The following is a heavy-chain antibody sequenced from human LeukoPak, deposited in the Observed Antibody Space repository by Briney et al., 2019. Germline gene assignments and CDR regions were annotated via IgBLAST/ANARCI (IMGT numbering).Heavy chain of an antibody. CDR3: ARDSGSYYAVAEFDY. D-gene: IGHD1-26*01. Sequence: ASVNVSCKASGYTFTSYGISWVRQAPGQGLEWMGWISAYNGNTNYAENLQGRVIMTTDTATSTAYMELSSLRSDDSAVYYCARDSGSYYAVAEFDYWGQGTLVTVSS. CDR1: GYTFTSYG. J-gene: IGHJ4*02. CDR2: ISAYNGNT. V-gene: IGHV1-18*01.